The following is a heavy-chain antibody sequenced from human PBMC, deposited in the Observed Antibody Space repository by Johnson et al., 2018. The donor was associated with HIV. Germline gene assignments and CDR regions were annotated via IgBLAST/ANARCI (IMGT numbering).Heavy chain of an antibody. Sequence: VQLVESGGGVVRPGGSLRLSCAASGFTFRDYGMSWVRQAPGKGLEWVSGINSNGGSTVSADSVKGRFTIARDNAKKSLYLQMKSLRAEDTAVYYCARDFLRGIVGATGAFDIWGQGTMVTVSS. CDR1: GFTFRDYG. CDR2: INSNGGST. J-gene: IGHJ3*02. CDR3: ARDFLRGIVGATGAFDI. V-gene: IGHV3-20*04. D-gene: IGHD1-26*01.